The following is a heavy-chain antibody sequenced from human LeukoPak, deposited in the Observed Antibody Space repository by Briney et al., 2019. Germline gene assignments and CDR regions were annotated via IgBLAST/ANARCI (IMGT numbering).Heavy chain of an antibody. CDR3: ARVGQDYYYYMDV. J-gene: IGHJ6*03. CDR1: GGTLRSYT. V-gene: IGHV1-69*05. CDR2: ITPLFGTA. Sequence: SVKVSCKASGGTLRSYTVTWVRQAPGQGLEWIGGITPLFGTANHAQKFQGRLTVTTDESTSTAYMELSSLRSEDTAVYYCARVGQDYYYYMDVWGKGTTVTVSS.